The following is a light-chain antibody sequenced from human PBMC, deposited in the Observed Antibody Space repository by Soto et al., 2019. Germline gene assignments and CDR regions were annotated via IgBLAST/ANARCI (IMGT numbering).Light chain of an antibody. V-gene: IGKV1-39*01. CDR1: QSIRHF. CDR3: QQTDNRLFT. CDR2: GAS. J-gene: IGKJ3*01. Sequence: DIQMTQSPSSLSASVGDRVTITCRASQSIRHFLNWYQQKPGKAPKLLIYGASSLQSGVPARFSGSGSGTDFTLDISSLQPEEFASYYCQQTDNRLFTFGPGTKVDFK.